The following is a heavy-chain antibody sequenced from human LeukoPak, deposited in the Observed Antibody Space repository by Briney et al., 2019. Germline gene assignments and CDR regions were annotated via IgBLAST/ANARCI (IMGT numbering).Heavy chain of an antibody. CDR1: GFTDPTNY. D-gene: IGHD6-19*01. V-gene: IGHV3-53*01. J-gene: IGHJ4*02. Sequence: GGSLRLSCAASGFTDPTNYMTWVRQAPGKGLEWVSIMYTDDSTYIANSVKGRFTISRDNSKSTPYLQMNSLRAEDTAVYYCGRSTAWYAFDYWGQGTLVTVS. CDR2: MYTDDST. CDR3: GRSTAWYAFDY.